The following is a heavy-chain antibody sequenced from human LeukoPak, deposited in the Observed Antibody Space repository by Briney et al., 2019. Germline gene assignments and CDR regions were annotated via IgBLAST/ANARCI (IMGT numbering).Heavy chain of an antibody. CDR3: ARCSNCDDP. V-gene: IGHV1-18*01. D-gene: IGHD4-11*01. Sequence: ASVKVSCKASGYTFTSDCISWVRQAPGQGLEWMGWIGPYNDNTNYAQKLQGRVTMTTDTSTSTAYMELRSLRSDDTAVYYCARCSNCDDPWGQGTLVTVSS. J-gene: IGHJ5*02. CDR1: GYTFTSDC. CDR2: IGPYNDNT.